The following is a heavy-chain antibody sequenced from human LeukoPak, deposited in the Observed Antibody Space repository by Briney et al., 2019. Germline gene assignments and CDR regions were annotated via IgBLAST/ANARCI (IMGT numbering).Heavy chain of an antibody. D-gene: IGHD5-24*01. CDR2: IYSGGST. V-gene: IGHV3-66*02. J-gene: IGHJ4*02. CDR1: GFTVSSNY. CDR3: ARDQRDDYFDY. Sequence: GGSLRLSCAASGFTVSSNYMSWVRQAPGKGLEWVSVIYSGGSTYYADSVKGRFTISRDNSKNTLYLQMNSLRAEDTAVYYCARDQRDDYFDYWGQGTLVTVSS.